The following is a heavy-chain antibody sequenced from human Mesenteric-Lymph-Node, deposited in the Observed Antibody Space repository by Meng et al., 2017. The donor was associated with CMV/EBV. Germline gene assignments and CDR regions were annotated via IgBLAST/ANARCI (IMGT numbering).Heavy chain of an antibody. CDR2: ISTSSRYI. Sequence: GGSLRLSCAASGFIFNKYSINWVRQAPGKGLEWVSSISTSSRYISYAASVQGRFTISRDDAKNSVYLQMTSLRADDTAVFYCARSIVAAGTYYYYGMDVWGQGTTVTVSS. D-gene: IGHD5-12*01. CDR3: ARSIVAAGTYYYYGMDV. V-gene: IGHV3-21*01. J-gene: IGHJ6*02. CDR1: GFIFNKYS.